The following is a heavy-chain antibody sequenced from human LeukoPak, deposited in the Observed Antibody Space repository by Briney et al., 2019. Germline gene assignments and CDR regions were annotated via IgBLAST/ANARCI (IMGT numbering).Heavy chain of an antibody. CDR2: IIPIFGTA. D-gene: IGHD6-13*01. CDR1: GGTFSSYA. Sequence: GASVKVSCKASGGTFSSYAISWVRQAPGQGLEWMGGIIPIFGTANYAQKFQGRVTITADESTSTAYMELSSPRSEDTAVYYCARGIADESISIDYWGQGTLVTVSS. J-gene: IGHJ4*02. V-gene: IGHV1-69*13. CDR3: ARGIADESISIDY.